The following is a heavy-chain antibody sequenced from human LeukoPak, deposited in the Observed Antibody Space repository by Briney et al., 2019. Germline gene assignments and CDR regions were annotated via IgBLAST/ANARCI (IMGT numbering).Heavy chain of an antibody. J-gene: IGHJ3*02. Sequence: SETLSLTCTVSGGSVSSGSYYWSWIRQPPGKGLEWIGYIYDSGSTYYNPSLKSRITISVGTSENRFSLKLSSVTATDTAVYYCARDCSGGSCYGAFDIWGQGTMVTVSS. D-gene: IGHD2-15*01. CDR2: IYDSGST. V-gene: IGHV4-30-4*08. CDR1: GGSVSSGSYY. CDR3: ARDCSGGSCYGAFDI.